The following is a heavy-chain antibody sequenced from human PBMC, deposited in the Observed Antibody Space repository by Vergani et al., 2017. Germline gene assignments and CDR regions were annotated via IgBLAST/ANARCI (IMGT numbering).Heavy chain of an antibody. CDR2: ISWDGVST. CDR3: AKGRGTVMVDN. J-gene: IGHJ4*02. V-gene: IGHV3-43*01. D-gene: IGHD2-8*01. Sequence: EVQLLESGGSLKQPGGSVRLSCAASGFTFSTYAMHWVRQAPGKGLEWVSLISWDGVSTNYADSVRGRFTISRDNNKNSLYLHMNNLRPEDTAFYYCAKGRGTVMVDNWGQGTLVTVSS. CDR1: GFTFSTYA.